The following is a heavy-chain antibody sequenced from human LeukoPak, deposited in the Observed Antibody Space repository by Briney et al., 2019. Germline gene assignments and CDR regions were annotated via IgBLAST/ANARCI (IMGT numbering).Heavy chain of an antibody. CDR1: GGSISSGSYY. Sequence: SETLSLTCTVSGGSISSGSYYWSWIRQPAGKGLEWIGRIYTSGSTNYNPSLKSRVTISVDTSKNQFSPKLSSVTAADTAVYYCARADVDTAMVGAFDIWGQGTMVTVSS. J-gene: IGHJ3*02. V-gene: IGHV4-61*02. D-gene: IGHD5-18*01. CDR3: ARADVDTAMVGAFDI. CDR2: IYTSGST.